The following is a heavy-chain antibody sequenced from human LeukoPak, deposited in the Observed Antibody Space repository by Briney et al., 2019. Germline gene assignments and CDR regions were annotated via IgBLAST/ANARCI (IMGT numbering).Heavy chain of an antibody. J-gene: IGHJ4*02. V-gene: IGHV1-46*01. Sequence: APVKVSCKASGYTFTSYYMHWVRQAPGQGLEWMGIINPSGGSTSYAQKFQGRVTMTRDTSTSTVYMELSSLRSEDTAVYYCARDSIFRTVTEAGFDYWGQGTLVTVSS. D-gene: IGHD4-17*01. CDR1: GYTFTSYY. CDR3: ARDSIFRTVTEAGFDY. CDR2: INPSGGST.